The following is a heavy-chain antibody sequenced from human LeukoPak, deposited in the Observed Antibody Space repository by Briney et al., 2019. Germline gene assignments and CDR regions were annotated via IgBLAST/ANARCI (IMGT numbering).Heavy chain of an antibody. J-gene: IGHJ4*02. V-gene: IGHV4-4*07. Sequence: PSETLSLTCTVSGGSISSYYWSWIRQPAGKGLEWIGRIYTSGSTNYNPSLKSRVTISVDTSKNQFSLKLSSVTAADTAVYYCARVLVTGGYGSPDYWGQGTLVTVSS. CDR3: ARVLVTGGYGSPDY. CDR1: GGSISSYY. CDR2: IYTSGST. D-gene: IGHD2-21*02.